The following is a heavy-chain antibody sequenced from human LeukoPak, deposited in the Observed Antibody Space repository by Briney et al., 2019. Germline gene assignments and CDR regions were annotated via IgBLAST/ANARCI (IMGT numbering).Heavy chain of an antibody. J-gene: IGHJ4*02. D-gene: IGHD6-6*01. Sequence: GGSLRLSCAASGFTFSSYSMNWVRQAPGKGLEWVSYISSSSSTIYYADSVKGRFTISRDNAKNSLYLQMNSLRAEDTAVYYCARDRIIAALDYWGQGTLVTVSS. CDR3: ARDRIIAALDY. CDR2: ISSSSSTI. V-gene: IGHV3-48*01. CDR1: GFTFSSYS.